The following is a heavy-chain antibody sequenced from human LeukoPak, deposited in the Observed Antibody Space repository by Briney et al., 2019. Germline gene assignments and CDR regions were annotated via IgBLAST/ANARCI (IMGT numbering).Heavy chain of an antibody. V-gene: IGHV3-7*05. D-gene: IGHD3-16*01. CDR1: GFTFSSYW. CDR3: ASDRFYFGV. CDR2: IKLDGTEK. J-gene: IGHJ4*02. Sequence: GGSLRLSCAAPGFTFSSYWMHWVRQAPGKGLEWVANIKLDGTEKYYVDSVKGRFTISRDNAKNSLYLQMNSLRAEDTAVYYCASDRFYFGVWGQGTLVTVSS.